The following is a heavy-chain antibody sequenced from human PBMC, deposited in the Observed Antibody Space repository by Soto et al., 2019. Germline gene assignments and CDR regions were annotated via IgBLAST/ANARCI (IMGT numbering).Heavy chain of an antibody. CDR1: GYSFTSYW. CDR2: IYPGDSDT. D-gene: IGHD2-8*01. J-gene: IGHJ5*01. Sequence: GESLKISCTGVGYSFTSYWIGWVRQMPGKGLEWMGIIYPGDSDTRYSPSFQGQVTISADKSISTVYLQWSSLKASDTAMYYCARGYCTTNICDPWFDPWGQGTTVTVSS. V-gene: IGHV5-51*01. CDR3: ARGYCTTNICDPWFDP.